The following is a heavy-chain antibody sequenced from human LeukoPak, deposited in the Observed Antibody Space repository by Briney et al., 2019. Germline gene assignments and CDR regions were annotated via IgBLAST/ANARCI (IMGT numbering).Heavy chain of an antibody. CDR2: LYYGENS. V-gene: IGHV4-39*01. D-gene: IGHD6-25*01. CDR1: GGSISIISSSTYY. J-gene: IGHJ4*02. Sequence: SETLSLTCTVSGGSISIISSSTYYWGWIRQAPGKGLEWIGSLYYGENSHYNPALRSRATLSVDTSNNQFSLKLASVTAADAAVYFCARQLPTAAADTRGYFDYWGQGTVVTVSS. CDR3: ARQLPTAAADTRGYFDY.